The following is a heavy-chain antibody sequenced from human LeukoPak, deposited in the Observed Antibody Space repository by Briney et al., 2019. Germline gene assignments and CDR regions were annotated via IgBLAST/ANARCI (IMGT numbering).Heavy chain of an antibody. CDR3: ARTFSSSWLDY. D-gene: IGHD6-13*01. CDR1: GGSISSDH. CDR2: IYYSGST. Sequence: SETLSLTCTVSGGSISSDHWSWIRQPPGKGLQWIGYIYYSGSTNYNPSLKSRVTISIDTSKNQFSLKVSSVTAADPAVYYCARTFSSSWLDYWGQGTLVTVSS. J-gene: IGHJ4*02. V-gene: IGHV4-59*01.